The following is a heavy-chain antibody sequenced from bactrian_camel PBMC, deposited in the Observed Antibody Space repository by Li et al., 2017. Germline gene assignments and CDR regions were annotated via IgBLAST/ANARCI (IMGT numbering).Heavy chain of an antibody. CDR2: IDSDGGT. CDR1: GYTISSSR. V-gene: IGHV3S53*01. J-gene: IGHJ4*01. Sequence: HVQLVESGGGSVQSGQSLTLSCAASGYTISSSRMGWFRPAPGKEREGVALIDSDGGTSYADSVKGRFTITRDKAKNVLYLQMDNLKLEDTAIYYCAASSIVPCGFGNVPRFEFRGQGTQVTVS. D-gene: IGHD1*01. CDR3: AASSIVPCGFGNVPRFEF.